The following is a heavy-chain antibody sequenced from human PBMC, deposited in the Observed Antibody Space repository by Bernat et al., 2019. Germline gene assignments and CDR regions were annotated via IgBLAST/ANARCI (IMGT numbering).Heavy chain of an antibody. Sequence: EVQLVESGGGLVKPGGSLRLSCAASGFTFSSYSMNWVRQAPGKGLEWLSSSSSSSSYITDADSVKGRFTISNDNAKNSLYLQMTSLRAEDTAVYYCVPTPRVDTAMGFDYWGQGTLVTVSS. J-gene: IGHJ4*02. D-gene: IGHD5-18*01. CDR2: SSSSSSYI. CDR1: GFTFSSYS. V-gene: IGHV3-21*01. CDR3: VPTPRVDTAMGFDY.